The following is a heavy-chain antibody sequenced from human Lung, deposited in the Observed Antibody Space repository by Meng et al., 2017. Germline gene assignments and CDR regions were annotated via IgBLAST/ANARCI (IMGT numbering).Heavy chain of an antibody. CDR1: GGSISSSNFY. J-gene: IGHJ2*01. V-gene: IGHV4-30-4*01. CDR3: ARGQKGYFDL. CDR2: IYNSGST. Sequence: QAQLQESGPGLVKPSQTLSLTCTVSGGSISSSNFYWSWTRQPPGKGLEWSGHIYNSGSTYYNPSLKSRITISVDTSKNQFSLKLSSVTAADTAVYYCARGQKGYFDLWGRGTLVTVSS.